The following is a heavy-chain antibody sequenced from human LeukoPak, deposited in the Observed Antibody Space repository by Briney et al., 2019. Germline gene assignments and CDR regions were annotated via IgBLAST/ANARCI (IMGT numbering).Heavy chain of an antibody. CDR1: GFTFSSYA. V-gene: IGHV3-23*01. D-gene: IGHD3-10*01. CDR3: AKDLSPYGGSGSLALRGGYNWFDP. J-gene: IGHJ5*02. Sequence: PGGSLRLSCAASGFTFSSYAMSWVRQAPGKGLEWVSAISGSGGSTYYADSVKGRFTISRDNSKNTLYLQMNSLRAEDAAVYYCAKDLSPYGGSGSLALRGGYNWFDPWGQGTLVTVSS. CDR2: ISGSGGST.